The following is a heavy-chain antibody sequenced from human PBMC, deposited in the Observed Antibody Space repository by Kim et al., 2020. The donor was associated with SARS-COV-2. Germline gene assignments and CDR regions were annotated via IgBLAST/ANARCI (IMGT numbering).Heavy chain of an antibody. CDR2: IWYDGSNK. CDR3: AKDGDYGGKRGGAFDI. J-gene: IGHJ3*02. Sequence: GGSLRLSCAASGFTFSSYGMHWVRQAPGKGLEWVAVIWYDGSNKYYADSVKGRFTISRDNSKNTLYLQMNSLRAEDTAVYYCAKDGDYGGKRGGAFDIWGQGTMVTVSS. D-gene: IGHD4-17*01. V-gene: IGHV3-33*06. CDR1: GFTFSSYG.